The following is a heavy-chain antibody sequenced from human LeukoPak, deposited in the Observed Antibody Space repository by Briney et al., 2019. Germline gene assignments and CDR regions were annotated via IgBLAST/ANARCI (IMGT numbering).Heavy chain of an antibody. CDR2: ISWSSGGI. D-gene: IGHD5-18*01. CDR1: GFTFSSYA. V-gene: IGHV3-9*01. CDR3: AKAPTARAHYYYMDV. J-gene: IGHJ6*03. Sequence: PGGSLRLSCAASGFTFSSYATSWVRQAPGKGLEWVSGISWSSGGIGYADSVKGRFTISRDNAKNSLYLQMNSLKAEDTALYYCAKAPTARAHYYYMDVWGKGTTVTVSS.